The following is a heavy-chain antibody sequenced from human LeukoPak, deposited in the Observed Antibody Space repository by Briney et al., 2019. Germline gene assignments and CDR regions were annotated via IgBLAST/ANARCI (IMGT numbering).Heavy chain of an antibody. V-gene: IGHV1-8*01. Sequence: GASVKVSCKASGYTFTNYDIHWVRQAAGQGLEWMGWVNPNSDITHYSQKFQGRVTMTQNSSISTAYMKLSSLRSEDTAVYYCASGAAYNYGYWGQGTLVTVSS. CDR1: GYTFTNYD. CDR2: VNPNSDIT. CDR3: ASGAAYNYGY. D-gene: IGHD2-2*03. J-gene: IGHJ4*02.